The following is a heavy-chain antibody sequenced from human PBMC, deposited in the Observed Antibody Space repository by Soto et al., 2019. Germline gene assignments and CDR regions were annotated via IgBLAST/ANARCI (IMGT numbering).Heavy chain of an antibody. CDR1: GFTFSSYW. J-gene: IGHJ2*01. CDR2: IKQDGSEK. D-gene: IGHD3-22*01. V-gene: IGHV3-7*03. CDR3: ARVPYYYDSSGYSYWYFDL. Sequence: XGSLRLSCAAAGFTFSSYWMSWVRQAPGRGLEWVANIKQDGSEKYYVDSVKGRFTISRDNAKNSLYLQMNSLRAEDTAVYYCARVPYYYDSSGYSYWYFDLWGRGTLVTVSS.